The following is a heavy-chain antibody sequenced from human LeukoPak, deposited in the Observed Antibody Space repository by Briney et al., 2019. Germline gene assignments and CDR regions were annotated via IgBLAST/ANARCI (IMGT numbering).Heavy chain of an antibody. CDR3: ARNYDVRDAFDM. D-gene: IGHD3-22*01. CDR1: GFTFSRYW. J-gene: IGHJ3*02. Sequence: GGSLRLSCAASGFTFSRYWMHWVRQVPGKGLLWVSRINSDGSSTTYADSVEGRFTISRDNAKNTLYLQMNSLRAEDAAVYYCARNYDVRDAFDMWGQGTMVTVSS. V-gene: IGHV3-74*01. CDR2: INSDGSST.